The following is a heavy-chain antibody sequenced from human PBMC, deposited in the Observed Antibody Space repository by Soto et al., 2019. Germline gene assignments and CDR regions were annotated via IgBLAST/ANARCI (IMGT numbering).Heavy chain of an antibody. D-gene: IGHD1-1*01. CDR3: ASWHEREHAYDV. V-gene: IGHV3-53*01. J-gene: IGHJ3*01. CDR2: LYDVDGT. CDR1: GLTVSGKKY. Sequence: DVQLVESGGGLIQPGESLRLSCAAFGLTVSGKKYVAWVRQAPGKGLEWVSALYDVDGTYYADSVKGRFTTSRDSSKTPVYLQMNCLRPDDTAVYYCASWHEREHAYDVWGQGTTVTVSS.